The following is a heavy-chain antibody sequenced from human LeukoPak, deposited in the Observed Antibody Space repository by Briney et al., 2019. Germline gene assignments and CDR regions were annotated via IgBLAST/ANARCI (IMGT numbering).Heavy chain of an antibody. D-gene: IGHD3-16*02. J-gene: IGHJ6*02. CDR1: GFTFSSYS. Sequence: GGSLRLSCAASGFTFSSYSMNWVRQAPGKGLEWVSSISSSSSYIYYADSVKGRFTISRDNAKNSLCLQMNSLRAEDTAVYYCARRMSYVWGSYRIDGMDVWGQGTTVTVSS. CDR2: ISSSSSYI. V-gene: IGHV3-21*01. CDR3: ARRMSYVWGSYRIDGMDV.